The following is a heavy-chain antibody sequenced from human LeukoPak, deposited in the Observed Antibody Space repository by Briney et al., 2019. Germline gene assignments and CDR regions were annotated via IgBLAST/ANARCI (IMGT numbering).Heavy chain of an antibody. D-gene: IGHD3-22*01. CDR2: IYYSGST. CDR3: AGPLEDRSGYYLG. CDR1: GGSISSYY. J-gene: IGHJ4*02. V-gene: IGHV4-59*12. Sequence: PSETLSLTCTVSGGSISSYYWSWIRQPPGKGLEWIGYIYYSGSTNYNPSLKSRVTISVDKSKNQFSLKLSSVTAADTAVYYCAGPLEDRSGYYLGWGQGTLVTVSS.